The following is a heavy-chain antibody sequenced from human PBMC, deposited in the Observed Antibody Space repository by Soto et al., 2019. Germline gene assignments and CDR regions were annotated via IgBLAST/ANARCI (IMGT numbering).Heavy chain of an antibody. J-gene: IGHJ2*01. CDR2: ISGSGSDT. CDR1: GLTFSNYV. CDR3: AKRRGDGYFDL. D-gene: IGHD7-27*01. V-gene: IGHV3-23*01. Sequence: EVHLLESGGGSVQPGGSLRLSCAASGLTFSNYVMSWVRQAPGKGLEWVSAISGSGSDTYYAVSMKGRFTISRDNSKNTLYLQVNSPRAEDTAVYYCAKRRGDGYFDLWGRGTLVTVSS.